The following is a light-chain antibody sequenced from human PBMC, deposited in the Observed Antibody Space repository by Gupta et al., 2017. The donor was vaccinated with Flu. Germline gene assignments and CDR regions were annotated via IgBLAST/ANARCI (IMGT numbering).Light chain of an antibody. CDR3: QQYDKWPYT. Sequence: EIVMTQSPATLSVSPGERATLSCRASQSVGSKLAWYQPKPGQAPRLLIYFASTRATGIPARFSGSGSGTEFTLTISSLHSEDFAVYYCQQYDKWPYTFGQWTKVEIK. J-gene: IGKJ2*01. CDR2: FAS. V-gene: IGKV3-15*01. CDR1: QSVGSK.